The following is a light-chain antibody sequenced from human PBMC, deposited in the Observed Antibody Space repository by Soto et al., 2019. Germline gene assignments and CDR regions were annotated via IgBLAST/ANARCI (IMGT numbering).Light chain of an antibody. CDR2: DAS. V-gene: IGKV3-20*01. CDR1: QSVYSSY. Sequence: EIVLTQSPGTLSLSPGERATLSCRASQSVYSSYLAWFQQKPGQAPRLLIYDASSRATGIPDRFSGRGSGTDFTLAISRLEPEDLAVYYCQQYGSSTVTFGQGTRLDSK. CDR3: QQYGSSTVT. J-gene: IGKJ5*01.